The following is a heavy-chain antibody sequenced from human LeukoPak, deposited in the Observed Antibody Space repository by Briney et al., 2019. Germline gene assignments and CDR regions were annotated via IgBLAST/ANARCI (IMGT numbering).Heavy chain of an antibody. Sequence: GGALRLSCAASGFTFSTYWMPWVRQVPGKGLGWVSFINPDGENTNYADSVKGRFIISRDNAKNTLYLQMSSLRAEDTAVYYCAKDLHYGSADYWGQGIQVTVSS. V-gene: IGHV3-74*01. D-gene: IGHD3-10*01. CDR3: AKDLHYGSADY. CDR2: INPDGENT. CDR1: GFTFSTYW. J-gene: IGHJ4*02.